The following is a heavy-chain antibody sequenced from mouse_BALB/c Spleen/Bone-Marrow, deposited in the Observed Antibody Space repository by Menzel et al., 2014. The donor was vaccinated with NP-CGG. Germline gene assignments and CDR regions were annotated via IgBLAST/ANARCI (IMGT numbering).Heavy chain of an antibody. V-gene: IGHV1-69*02. CDR1: GYTFTCYW. CDR2: IDPSDSYT. CDR3: ARDSITTVVATDY. D-gene: IGHD1-1*01. Sequence: QVQLQQSGAELVKPGASVKLSCKASGYTFTCYWMHWVKQRPGQGLEWIGEIDPSDSYTNYNQKFKGKATLTVDKSSSTAYMQLSSLTSGDSAVYYCARDSITTVVATDYWGQGTTLTVSS. J-gene: IGHJ2*01.